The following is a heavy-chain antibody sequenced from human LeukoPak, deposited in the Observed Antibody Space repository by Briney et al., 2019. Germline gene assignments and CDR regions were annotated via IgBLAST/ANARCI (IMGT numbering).Heavy chain of an antibody. Sequence: PGGSLRLSCAASGFTFSSYAMSWVRQAPGKGLEWVSVIYSGGSTYYADFVKGRFTISRDNSKDTLYLQMNSLRAEDTAVYYCVRDDDRPDTGLDYWGQGTLVTVSS. D-gene: IGHD3-22*01. CDR1: GFTFSSYA. V-gene: IGHV3-66*01. J-gene: IGHJ4*02. CDR2: IYSGGST. CDR3: VRDDDRPDTGLDY.